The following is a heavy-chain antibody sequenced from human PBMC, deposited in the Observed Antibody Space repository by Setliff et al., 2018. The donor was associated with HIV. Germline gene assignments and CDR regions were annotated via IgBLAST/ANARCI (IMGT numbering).Heavy chain of an antibody. CDR1: GGTFTNYI. CDR2: IIPISDIR. Sequence: SVKVSCKASGGTFTNYIFSWVRQAPGQGLEWMGGIIPISDIRHYAQQFRGTLTVTADISTTTAYMEVSSLGSDDTAIYYCAIAPFRIMSAHYRTLDQWGQGTPVTVSS. V-gene: IGHV1-69*10. D-gene: IGHD3-9*01. CDR3: AIAPFRIMSAHYRTLDQ. J-gene: IGHJ4*02.